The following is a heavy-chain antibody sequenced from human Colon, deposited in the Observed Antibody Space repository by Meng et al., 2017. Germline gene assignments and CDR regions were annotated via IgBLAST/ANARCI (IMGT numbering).Heavy chain of an antibody. V-gene: IGHV1-8*01. CDR1: GYTFTCYD. J-gene: IGHJ4*02. CDR2: MNPNSNNT. CDR3: AMRAQATGTALGY. Sequence: QVQLVQSGAEVKKPGPSLNVSCKASGYTFTCYDINWVQQATGQGLEWMGWMNPNSNNTGIKQKFQDRIPMTRNTSITTAYKELSSLISEDTAVYYSAMRAQATGTALGYWGQGALVTVSS. D-gene: IGHD1-1*01.